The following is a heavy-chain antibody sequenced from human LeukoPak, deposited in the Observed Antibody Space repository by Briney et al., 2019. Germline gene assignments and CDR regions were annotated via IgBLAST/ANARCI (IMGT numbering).Heavy chain of an antibody. CDR2: INPNSGGT. J-gene: IGHJ4*02. D-gene: IGHD1-14*01. CDR1: GGSFSSYA. V-gene: IGHV1-2*02. CDR3: ARDRGTTGYFDY. Sequence: ASVKVSCKVSGGSFSSYALSWVRQAPGQGLEWMGWINPNSGGTNYAQKFQGRVTMTRDTSISTAYMELSRLRSDDTAVYYCARDRGTTGYFDYWGQGTLVTVSS.